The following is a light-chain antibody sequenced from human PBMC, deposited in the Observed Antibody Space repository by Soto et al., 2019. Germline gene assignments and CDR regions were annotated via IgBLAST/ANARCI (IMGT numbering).Light chain of an antibody. CDR1: QRVSSNY. Sequence: EIVLTQSPGTLALSPGERATLSCRASQRVSSNYVSWYQQKRGQAPRLLIYAASSKATGIPDRFSGSGSGIDFTLTINRLEPEDFAVYYCQQYGSTPLYTFGQGTKLEIK. CDR2: AAS. V-gene: IGKV3-20*01. CDR3: QQYGSTPLYT. J-gene: IGKJ2*01.